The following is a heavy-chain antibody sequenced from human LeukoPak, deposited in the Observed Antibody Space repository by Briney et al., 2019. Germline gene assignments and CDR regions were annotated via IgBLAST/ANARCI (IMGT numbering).Heavy chain of an antibody. Sequence: GGSLRLSCAASGFTFSSFDMHWVRQPTGQGLEWVSTIGTASDTYYPGSVEGRLTLSRDNAKNSLYLQMNSLTAGDTAVYYCARGPPRGKYYYMDVWGKGTTVTVSS. CDR3: ARGPPRGKYYYMDV. CDR1: GFTFSSFD. V-gene: IGHV3-13*01. J-gene: IGHJ6*03. D-gene: IGHD1-1*01. CDR2: IGTASDT.